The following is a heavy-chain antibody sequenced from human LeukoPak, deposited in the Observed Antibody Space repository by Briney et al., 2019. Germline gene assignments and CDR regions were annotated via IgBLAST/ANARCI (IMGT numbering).Heavy chain of an antibody. CDR2: MNPNSGNT. J-gene: IGHJ4*02. Sequence: ASVKVSFKASGYTFTSYDINWVRPATGQGLEWMGWMNPNSGNTGYAQKFQGRVTITRNTSISTAYMELSSLRSEDTAVYYCARFDDSSGYSDYWGQGTLVTVSS. D-gene: IGHD3-22*01. CDR3: ARFDDSSGYSDY. CDR1: GYTFTSYD. V-gene: IGHV1-8*03.